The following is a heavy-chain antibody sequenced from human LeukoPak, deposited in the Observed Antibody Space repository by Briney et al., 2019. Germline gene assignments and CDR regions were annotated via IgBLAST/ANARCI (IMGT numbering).Heavy chain of an antibody. V-gene: IGHV1-3*01. Sequence: GASMKVSCKASGYTFTSYAMHWVRQAPGQRLEWMGWINAGNGNTKYSQKFQGRVTITRDTSASTAYMELSSLRSEDTAVYYCARPLRGYSYGYDYWGQGTLVTVSS. CDR3: ARPLRGYSYGYDY. CDR1: GYTFTSYA. D-gene: IGHD5-18*01. J-gene: IGHJ4*02. CDR2: INAGNGNT.